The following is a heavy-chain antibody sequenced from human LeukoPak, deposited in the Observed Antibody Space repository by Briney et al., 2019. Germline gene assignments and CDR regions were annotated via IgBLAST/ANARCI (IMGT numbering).Heavy chain of an antibody. CDR2: ISAYNGNT. CDR3: ARPLAAAGSNDAFDI. V-gene: IGHV1-18*01. CDR1: GYTFTSYG. Sequence: ASVKVSCKASGYTFTSYGISWVRQAPGQGLEWMGRISAYNGNTNYAQKLQGRVTMTTDTSTSTAYMELRSLRSDDTDVYYCARPLAAAGSNDAFDIWGQGTMVTVSS. J-gene: IGHJ3*02. D-gene: IGHD6-13*01.